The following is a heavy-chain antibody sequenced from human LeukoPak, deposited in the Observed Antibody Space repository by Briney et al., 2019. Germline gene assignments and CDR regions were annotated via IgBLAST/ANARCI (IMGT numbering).Heavy chain of an antibody. J-gene: IGHJ4*02. CDR3: TRDKYDILGY. D-gene: IGHD3-9*01. CDR1: GFTFGDYA. V-gene: IGHV3-49*04. Sequence: GGSLRLSCTASGFTFGDYAMGWVRQAPGKGLEWVGFIRSKAYGGTTEYAASVKGRFTISRDDSKSIAYLQMNSLKTEDTAVYYCTRDKYDILGYWGQGTLVTVSS. CDR2: IRSKAYGGTT.